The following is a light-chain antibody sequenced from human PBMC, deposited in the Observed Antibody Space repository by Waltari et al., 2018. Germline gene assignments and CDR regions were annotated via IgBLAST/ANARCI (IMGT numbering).Light chain of an antibody. CDR3: MQSIQSLT. V-gene: IGKV2D-29*02. J-gene: IGKJ3*01. CDR2: EAT. Sequence: EIVMTQTPLTLSVTPGQPASISVKSSQSLLNSDGKTYLYWYLQRSGQSPQLLIYEATNRFLGVPDRFSGSGSGTDFTLKISRVEAEDVGLYYCMQSIQSLTFGPGTKVDFK. CDR1: QSLLNSDGKTY.